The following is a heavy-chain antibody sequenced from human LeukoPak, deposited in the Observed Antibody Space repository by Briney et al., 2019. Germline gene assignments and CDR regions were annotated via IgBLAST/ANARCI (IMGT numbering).Heavy chain of an antibody. J-gene: IGHJ4*02. D-gene: IGHD6-6*01. Sequence: SVKVSCKASGGTFSSYAISWVRQAPGQGLEWMGGIIPIFGTANYAQKFQGRVTITADKSTSTAYMELSSLRSDDTAVYYCARDLAAREPNYWGQGTLVTVSS. CDR3: ARDLAAREPNY. V-gene: IGHV1-69*06. CDR1: GGTFSSYA. CDR2: IIPIFGTA.